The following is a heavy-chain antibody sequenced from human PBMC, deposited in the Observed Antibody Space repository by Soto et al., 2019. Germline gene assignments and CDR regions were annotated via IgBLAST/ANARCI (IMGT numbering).Heavy chain of an antibody. CDR2: INAGNGNT. CDR1: GYTFTSYA. CDR3: ARGAYCSSTSCYRGYYYYGMDV. D-gene: IGHD2-2*01. Sequence: RASVKVSCKASGYTFTSYAMHWVRQAPGQRLEWMGWINAGNGNTKYSQKFQGRVTITRDTSASTAYMELSSLRSEDTAVYYCARGAYCSSTSCYRGYYYYGMDVWGQGTTVTVSS. V-gene: IGHV1-3*01. J-gene: IGHJ6*02.